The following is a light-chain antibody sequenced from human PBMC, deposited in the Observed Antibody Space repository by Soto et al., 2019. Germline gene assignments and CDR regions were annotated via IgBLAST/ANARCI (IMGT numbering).Light chain of an antibody. CDR1: SSDVDGYNY. CDR3: SSYTSSSTPHYV. Sequence: QSVLTQPASVSGSPGQSITISCTGTSSDVDGYNYVSWYQQHPGKAPKLMIYEVSNRPSGVSNRFSGSKSGNTASLTISGLQAEDEADYYCSSYTSSSTPHYVFGTGTKLTVL. CDR2: EVS. V-gene: IGLV2-14*01. J-gene: IGLJ1*01.